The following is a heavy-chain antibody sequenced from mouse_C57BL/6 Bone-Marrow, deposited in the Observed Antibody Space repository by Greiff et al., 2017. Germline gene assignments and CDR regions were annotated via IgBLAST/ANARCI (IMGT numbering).Heavy chain of an antibody. V-gene: IGHV10-3*01. CDR2: IRSKSSNYAT. CDR1: GFTFNTYA. D-gene: IGHD2-1*01. J-gene: IGHJ3*01. CDR3: VREGGYYGNYEFAY. Sequence: EVHLVESGGGLVQPKGSLKLSCAASGFTFNTYAMHWVRQAPGKGLEWVARIRSKSSNYATYYADSVKDRFTISRDDSQSMLYLQMNNLKTEDTAMYYCVREGGYYGNYEFAYWGQGTLVTVSA.